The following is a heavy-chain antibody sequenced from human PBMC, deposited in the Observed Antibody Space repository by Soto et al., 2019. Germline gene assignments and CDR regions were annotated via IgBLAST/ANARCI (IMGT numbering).Heavy chain of an antibody. CDR3: SRDYYKYYDSSGYYRSPAY. CDR2: ISYDGSDK. Sequence: GGSLRLSCAASGFTFSSYAMHWVRQAPGKGLERVALISYDGSDKDYADSVKGRFTISRDNSRNTLFLQMNSLRAEDTAVYYCSRDYYKYYDSSGYYRSPAYWGQGTLVTVSS. CDR1: GFTFSSYA. D-gene: IGHD3-22*01. V-gene: IGHV3-30-3*01. J-gene: IGHJ4*02.